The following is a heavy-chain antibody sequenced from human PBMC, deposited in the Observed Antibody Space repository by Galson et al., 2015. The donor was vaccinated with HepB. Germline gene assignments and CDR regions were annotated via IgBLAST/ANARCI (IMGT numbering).Heavy chain of an antibody. CDR2: IYHSGST. D-gene: IGHD2-2*01. CDR1: GGSISSGGYY. V-gene: IGHV4-31*03. J-gene: IGHJ4*01. CDR3: ARVLGYCSGTSCWYFDY. Sequence: TLSLTCTVSGGSISSGGYYWGWIRQHPGKGPEWIGYIYHSGSTSYNPSLRSRLTMSVDTSKNQFSLKLSSLTAADTAVYYCARVLGYCSGTSCWYFDYWGHGTLVTVSS.